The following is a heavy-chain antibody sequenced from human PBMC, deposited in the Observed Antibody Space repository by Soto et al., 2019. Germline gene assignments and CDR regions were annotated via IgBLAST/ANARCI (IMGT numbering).Heavy chain of an antibody. J-gene: IGHJ4*02. V-gene: IGHV3-15*01. CDR2: IKSKTDRGKK. CDR1: GLTFSNAW. Sequence: PGGSLRLSCAASGLTFSNAWMSWVRQAPGKGLEWVGLIKSKTDRGKKDYAAPVKGSSTFSRYVSKNIFYLQMNSLKFEDTAVYYCPTSNHAPRGHWGQETRVTVSS. D-gene: IGHD3-10*01. CDR3: PTSNHAPRGH.